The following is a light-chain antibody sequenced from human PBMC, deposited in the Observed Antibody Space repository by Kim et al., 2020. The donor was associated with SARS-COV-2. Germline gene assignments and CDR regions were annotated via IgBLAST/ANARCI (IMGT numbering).Light chain of an antibody. CDR3: CSYAGSYTRV. V-gene: IGLV2-11*01. CDR2: EVS. CDR1: SSDVGGYNY. Sequence: GQSVTISCTGTSSDVGGYNYVSWYQQHPGKAPKLMIYEVSKRPSGVPDRFSGSKSGNTASLTISGLQAEDEADYYCCSYAGSYTRVFGGGTQLTVL. J-gene: IGLJ2*01.